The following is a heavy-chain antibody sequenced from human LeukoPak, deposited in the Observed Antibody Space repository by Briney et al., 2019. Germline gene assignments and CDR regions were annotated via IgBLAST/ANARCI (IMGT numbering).Heavy chain of an antibody. Sequence: PSETLSLTCTVSGGSISSYYWSWIRQPPGKGLEWIGYIYYSGSTNYNPSLKSRVTISVDTSKNQFSLKLSSVTAADTAVYYCARDRGLVVVPAAMAGYYYGMDVWGQGTTVTVSS. CDR3: ARDRGLVVVPAAMAGYYYGMDV. CDR1: GGSISSYY. V-gene: IGHV4-59*01. CDR2: IYYSGST. D-gene: IGHD2-2*01. J-gene: IGHJ6*02.